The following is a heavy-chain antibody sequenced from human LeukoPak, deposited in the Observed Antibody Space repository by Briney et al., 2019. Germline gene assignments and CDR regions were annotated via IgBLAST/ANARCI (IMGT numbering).Heavy chain of an antibody. D-gene: IGHD2-2*01. CDR1: GFTVSSKY. J-gene: IGHJ5*02. CDR3: ARDFGRGYCSSTSCYGWFDP. V-gene: IGHV3-66*02. CDR2: IFSGDNT. Sequence: GGSLRLTCAASGFTVSSKYMSWVRQAPGKGLEWVSVIFSGDNTYYADSVEGRFTISRDNSKNTLYLQMNSLRAEDTAVYYCARDFGRGYCSSTSCYGWFDPWGQGTLVTVSS.